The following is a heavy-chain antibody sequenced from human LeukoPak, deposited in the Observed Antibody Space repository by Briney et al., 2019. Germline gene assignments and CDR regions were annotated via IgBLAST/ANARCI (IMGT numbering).Heavy chain of an antibody. CDR1: GYTFTGYY. V-gene: IGHV1-2*02. D-gene: IGHD3-10*01. J-gene: IGHJ4*02. CDR3: AGAQNTWFGEYHFDY. CDR2: INPNSGGT. Sequence: ASVKVSCKASGYTFTGYYMHWVRQAPGQGLEWMGWINPNSGGTNYAQKFQGRVTMTRDTSISTAYMELSRLRSDDTAVYYCAGAQNTWFGEYHFDYWGQGTLVTVSS.